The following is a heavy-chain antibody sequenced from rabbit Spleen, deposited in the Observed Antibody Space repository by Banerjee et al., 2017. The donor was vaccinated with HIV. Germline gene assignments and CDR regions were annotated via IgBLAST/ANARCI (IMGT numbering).Heavy chain of an antibody. Sequence: QSLEESGGDLVKPGTSLTLTCTASGFSFSSSYYMCWVRQAPGKGLEWIACIDIGTSGRTYYASWAKGRFTISKTSSTTVTLQLNSLTAADTATYFCARDDCNGVGYGLWGPGTLVTVS. J-gene: IGHJ4*01. CDR2: IDIGTSGRT. CDR3: ARDDCNGVGYGL. D-gene: IGHD1-1*01. V-gene: IGHV1S40*01. CDR1: GFSFSSSYY.